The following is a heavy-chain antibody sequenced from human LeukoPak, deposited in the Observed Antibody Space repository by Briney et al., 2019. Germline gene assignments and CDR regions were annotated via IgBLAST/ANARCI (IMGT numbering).Heavy chain of an antibody. CDR3: AKDPDKGYCSGGSCYP. Sequence: GGSLRLSCAASGFTFSSYAMSWVRQAPGKGLEWVSAVSGSGGSTYYADSVKGRFTISRDNSKNTLYLQMNSLRAEDTAVYYCAKDPDKGYCSGGSCYPWGQGTLVTVSS. CDR1: GFTFSSYA. J-gene: IGHJ5*02. CDR2: VSGSGGST. D-gene: IGHD2-15*01. V-gene: IGHV3-23*01.